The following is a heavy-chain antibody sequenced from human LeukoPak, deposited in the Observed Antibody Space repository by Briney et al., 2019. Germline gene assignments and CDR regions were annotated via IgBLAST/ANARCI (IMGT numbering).Heavy chain of an antibody. CDR2: ISSTSTNT. CDR3: ARGTYASGNSY. J-gene: IGHJ4*02. D-gene: IGHD3-10*01. Sequence: GGSLRLSCAASGFSFSDFNMNWVRQAPGKGLEWISYISSTSTNTYYADSVKGRFTISRDNAKNSLYLQMSSLRAEDTAIYYCARGTYASGNSYWGQGTLVTVSS. CDR1: GFSFSDFN. V-gene: IGHV3-48*01.